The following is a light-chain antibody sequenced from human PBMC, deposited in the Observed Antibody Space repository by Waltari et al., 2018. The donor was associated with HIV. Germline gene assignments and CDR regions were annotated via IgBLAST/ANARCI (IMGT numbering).Light chain of an antibody. Sequence: EIVLTQSPGTLSLSPGEKATPSCRASQSVNINYLAWYQHKPGQAPRLLIYGASSRATGIPDRFSGSGSGTDFTLTISRLEPEDSAVYYCQQYGGSLITFGQGTRLEIK. CDR2: GAS. J-gene: IGKJ5*01. V-gene: IGKV3-20*01. CDR3: QQYGGSLIT. CDR1: QSVNINY.